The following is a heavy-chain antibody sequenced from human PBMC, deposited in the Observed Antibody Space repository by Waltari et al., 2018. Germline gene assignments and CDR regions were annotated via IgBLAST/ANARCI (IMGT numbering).Heavy chain of an antibody. CDR3: ARGPRIAAADWYFDL. Sequence: QVQLVQSGAEVKKPGSSVKVSCKASGGPFSSYTNRWGRQAPGQGLEWMGRIIPILGIANYAQKFQGRVTITADKSTSTAYMELSSLRSEDTAVYYCARGPRIAAADWYFDLWGRGTLVTVSS. V-gene: IGHV1-69*02. D-gene: IGHD6-13*01. CDR1: GGPFSSYT. J-gene: IGHJ2*01. CDR2: IIPILGIA.